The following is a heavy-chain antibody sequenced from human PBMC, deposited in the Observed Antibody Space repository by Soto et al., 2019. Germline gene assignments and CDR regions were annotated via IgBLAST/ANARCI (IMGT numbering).Heavy chain of an antibody. CDR3: ARGTRFDAFDI. CDR1: GYIFSTYG. CDR2: ISAYNGNT. Sequence: ASVKVSCQASGYIFSTYGIGWVRQAPGQGLEWMGWISAYNGNTDYAQKLQGRVTMTTDTSTSTAYMELRSLRSDDTAVYYCARGTRFDAFDIWGQGTMVTVSS. D-gene: IGHD1-1*01. J-gene: IGHJ3*02. V-gene: IGHV1-18*01.